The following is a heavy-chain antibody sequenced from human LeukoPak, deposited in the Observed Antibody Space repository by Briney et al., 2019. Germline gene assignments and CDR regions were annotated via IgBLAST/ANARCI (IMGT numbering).Heavy chain of an antibody. Sequence: HTGGSLRLSCAASGFTFSSYGMHWVRQAPGKGLEWVAVIWYDGSNKYYADSVKGRFTISRDNSKNTLYLQMNSLRAEDTAVYYCARDGSSSWLFDYWGQGTPVTVSS. J-gene: IGHJ4*02. V-gene: IGHV3-33*01. CDR1: GFTFSSYG. D-gene: IGHD6-13*01. CDR3: ARDGSSSWLFDY. CDR2: IWYDGSNK.